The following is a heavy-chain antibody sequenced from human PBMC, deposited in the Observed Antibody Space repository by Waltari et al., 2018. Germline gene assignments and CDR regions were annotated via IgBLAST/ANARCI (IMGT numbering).Heavy chain of an antibody. J-gene: IGHJ4*02. CDR3: TYVSTD. D-gene: IGHD2-21*02. CDR1: GFTFSNAW. Sequence: EVQLVESGGGLVKPGGSLSLSCAASGFTFSNAWMSWVRQAPGKGLVWVGRMKSKTDGGTTDYAAPVKGRCTISRDDSKNTLYLQMNSLKTEDTAVYYCTYVSTDWGQGTLVIVSS. V-gene: IGHV3-15*01. CDR2: MKSKTDGGTT.